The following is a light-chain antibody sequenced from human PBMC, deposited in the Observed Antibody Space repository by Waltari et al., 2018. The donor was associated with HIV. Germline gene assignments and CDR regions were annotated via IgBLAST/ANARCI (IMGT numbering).Light chain of an antibody. CDR1: QNVTRE. CDR3: QQYYGKSPMYT. CDR2: STS. Sequence: IVMTQSPGILSVSPGESATLSCRASQNVTRELAWYQQRPGQSPRLLIFSTSTRAIGVPARFSGSGFGTEFTLTISSLQSEDFGVYYCQQYYGKSPMYTFGQGTKVEIK. J-gene: IGKJ2*01. V-gene: IGKV3-15*01.